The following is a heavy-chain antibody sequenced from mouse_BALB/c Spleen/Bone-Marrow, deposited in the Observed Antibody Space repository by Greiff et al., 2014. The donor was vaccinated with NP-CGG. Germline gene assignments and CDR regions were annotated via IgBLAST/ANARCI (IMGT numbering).Heavy chain of an antibody. CDR3: ARGGIYYGNSQFAY. CDR2: IHPGEGDT. J-gene: IGHJ3*01. D-gene: IGHD2-1*01. Sequence: VMLVESGAELVRPGSSVKISCKASGYAFSSYWMNWVKQRPGQGLEWIGQIHPGEGDTNYNGKFKVKATLTADKSSSTANMQLSSLTSEDSAAYFCARGGIYYGNSQFAYWGRGTLVTVSA. V-gene: IGHV1-80*01. CDR1: GYAFSSYW.